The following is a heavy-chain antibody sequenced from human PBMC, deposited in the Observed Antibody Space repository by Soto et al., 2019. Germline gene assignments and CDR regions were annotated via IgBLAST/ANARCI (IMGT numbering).Heavy chain of an antibody. Sequence: PSQTLSLTCAISGDSVSSNSAAWNWSRQSPSRGLEWLGRTYYRSKWYNDYAVSVKSRITINPDTSKNQFSLQLNSVTPEDTAVYYCARVRSSSPAGYYYHGMDVWGQGTTVTVSS. CDR2: TYYRSKWYN. CDR1: GDSVSSNSAA. D-gene: IGHD6-6*01. J-gene: IGHJ6*02. V-gene: IGHV6-1*01. CDR3: ARVRSSSPAGYYYHGMDV.